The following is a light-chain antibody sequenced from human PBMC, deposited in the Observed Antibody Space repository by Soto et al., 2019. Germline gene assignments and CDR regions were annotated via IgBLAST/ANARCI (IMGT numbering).Light chain of an antibody. Sequence: DIQMTQSPSSLSASVGDRVTITCRASQGISTYLNWYQQKPGKAPKLLIYGASNLETGVPSRFGGSGSGTDFTFTISSLQPEDIATYFCQQYDNVFTFGQGTRLEIK. CDR3: QQYDNVFT. CDR2: GAS. J-gene: IGKJ5*01. CDR1: QGISTY. V-gene: IGKV1-33*01.